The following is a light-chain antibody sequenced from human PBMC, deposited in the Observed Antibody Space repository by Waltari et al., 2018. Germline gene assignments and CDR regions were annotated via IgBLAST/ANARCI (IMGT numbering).Light chain of an antibody. CDR3: ASYTSGSTHVA. CDR2: DVS. V-gene: IGLV2-14*01. Sequence: QSALTPPASVSGSPGQSITISCTGTRSDIGAYHYVTWYQQFPGKAPKLIIYDVSKRPSGVSNRFSGSKSGDSASLTISGLQVDDEAHYHCASYTSGSTHVAFGGGTQVTVL. J-gene: IGLJ2*01. CDR1: RSDIGAYHY.